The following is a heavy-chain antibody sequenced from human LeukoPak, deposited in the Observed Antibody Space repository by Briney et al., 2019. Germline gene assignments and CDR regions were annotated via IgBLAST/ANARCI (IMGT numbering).Heavy chain of an antibody. CDR2: IYPGNSDT. CDR1: GYTFTNYW. Sequence: GESLKISCQASGYTFTNYWIAWVRQMPGKELEWIGSIYPGNSDTRYNPSFQGHVTISVDSSTNTAYLQWSSLMASDSAMYHCARHHLPDSSGLLYWGRGTLVTVSS. D-gene: IGHD3-22*01. V-gene: IGHV5-78*01. CDR3: ARHHLPDSSGLLY. J-gene: IGHJ4*02.